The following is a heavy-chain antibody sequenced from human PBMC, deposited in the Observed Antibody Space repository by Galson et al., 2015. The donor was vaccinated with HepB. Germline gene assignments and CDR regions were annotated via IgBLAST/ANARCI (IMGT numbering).Heavy chain of an antibody. Sequence: SLRLSCAASGFTFSNAWMSWVRQAPGKGLEWVGRIKSKTDGGTTDYAAPVKGRFTISRDDSKNTLYLQMNSLKTEDTAVYYCTRGYYDFWSGYHYYYYYGMDVWGQGTTVTVSS. V-gene: IGHV3-15*01. CDR2: IKSKTDGGTT. J-gene: IGHJ6*02. CDR3: TRGYYDFWSGYHYYYYYGMDV. D-gene: IGHD3-3*01. CDR1: GFTFSNAW.